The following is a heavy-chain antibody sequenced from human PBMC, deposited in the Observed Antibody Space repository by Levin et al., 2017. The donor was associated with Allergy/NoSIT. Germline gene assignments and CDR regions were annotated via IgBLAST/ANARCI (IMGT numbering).Heavy chain of an antibody. D-gene: IGHD6-19*01. CDR3: AKVGGYSSAWMGDGMDV. CDR2: ISNSGGGT. J-gene: IGHJ6*02. V-gene: IGHV3-23*01. Sequence: GGSLRLSCAASGFPFSNYAMRWVRQAPGKGLEWVSAISNSGGGTNYADSVKARFTISRDNSKNTLYLQMNSLRVDDTAVYYCAKVGGYSSAWMGDGMDVWGQGTTVTVSS. CDR1: GFPFSNYA.